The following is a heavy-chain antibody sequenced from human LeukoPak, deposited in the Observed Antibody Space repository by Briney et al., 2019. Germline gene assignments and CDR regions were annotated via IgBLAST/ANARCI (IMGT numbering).Heavy chain of an antibody. D-gene: IGHD2-15*01. CDR1: GGSISSSSYY. CDR3: ASQISRASSYMDV. J-gene: IGHJ6*02. Sequence: SETLSLTCTVSGGSISSSSYYWGWIRQPPGKGLEGIGSIYYSGSTYYNPSLKSRVTISVDTSKTQFSLKLSSVTAADTAVYYCASQISRASSYMDVWGQGTTVTVSS. V-gene: IGHV4-39*01. CDR2: IYYSGST.